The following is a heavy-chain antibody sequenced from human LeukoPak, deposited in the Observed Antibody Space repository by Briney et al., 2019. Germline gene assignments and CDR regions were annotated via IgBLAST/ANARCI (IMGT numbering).Heavy chain of an antibody. J-gene: IGHJ4*02. CDR1: GFTFSSYA. CDR3: ARDPRRNGDYARDY. Sequence: GGSLRLSCAASGFTFSSYAMSWVRQAPGKGLEWVSAISGSGGSTYYADSVKGRFTISRDNSKNTLYLQMNSLRAEDTAVYYCARDPRRNGDYARDYWGQGTLVTVSS. D-gene: IGHD4-17*01. CDR2: ISGSGGST. V-gene: IGHV3-23*01.